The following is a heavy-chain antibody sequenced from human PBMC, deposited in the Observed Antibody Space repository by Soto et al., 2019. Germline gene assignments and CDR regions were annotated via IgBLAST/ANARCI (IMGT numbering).Heavy chain of an antibody. D-gene: IGHD4-17*01. J-gene: IGHJ4*02. Sequence: SETLSLTRPVSGGSSNSVGYYWIWTRQQPGKGLELIVYIYNTGISYYNPSLKTRVTISIDTAKNQFSLKLTSVTAADTAVCYGARAYGGKHTYSWDQGTLVAVSS. V-gene: IGHV4-31*03. CDR1: GGSSNSVGYY. CDR2: IYNTGIS. CDR3: ARAYGGKHTYS.